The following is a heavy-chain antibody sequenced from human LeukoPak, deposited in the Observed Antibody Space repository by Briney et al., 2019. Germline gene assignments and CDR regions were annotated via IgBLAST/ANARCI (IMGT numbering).Heavy chain of an antibody. D-gene: IGHD3-22*01. J-gene: IGHJ4*02. Sequence: GGSLRLSCAASGFTFSSNGMHWVRQAPGKGLEWVAVIWYDGSNKYYADSVKGRFTISRDNSKNTLYLQMNSLRAEDTAVYYCARGDYYDSSGPFDYWGQGTLVTVSS. CDR1: GFTFSSNG. CDR2: IWYDGSNK. V-gene: IGHV3-33*01. CDR3: ARGDYYDSSGPFDY.